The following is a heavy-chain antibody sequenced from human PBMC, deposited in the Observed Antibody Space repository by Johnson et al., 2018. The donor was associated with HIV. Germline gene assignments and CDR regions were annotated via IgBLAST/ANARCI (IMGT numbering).Heavy chain of an antibody. CDR3: ARGRSSTRPSDLGSGAFDI. V-gene: IGHV3-9*01. Sequence: VQLVESGGGLVQPGRSLRLSCAASGFTFDDYAMHWVRQAPGKGLEWVSGISWNSGSIGYADSVKGRFTISRDNAKNSLYLQMNSLRAEDTALYYCARGRSSTRPSDLGSGAFDIWGQGTMVTVSS. J-gene: IGHJ3*02. D-gene: IGHD2-2*01. CDR1: GFTFDDYA. CDR2: ISWNSGSI.